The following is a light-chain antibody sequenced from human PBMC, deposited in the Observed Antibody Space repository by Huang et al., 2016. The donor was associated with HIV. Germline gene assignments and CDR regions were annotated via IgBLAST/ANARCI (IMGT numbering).Light chain of an antibody. V-gene: IGKV3-11*01. J-gene: IGKJ1*01. CDR2: DAS. Sequence: EIVLTQSPATLSLSPGERATLSCRASQSVRNYLAWYQQKPGQAPRLLIYDASNRATGTPARFSGSGSGTDFTLTISSLDPEDFAVYYCQQRSDWPPWTFGQGTKVEIK. CDR1: QSVRNY. CDR3: QQRSDWPPWT.